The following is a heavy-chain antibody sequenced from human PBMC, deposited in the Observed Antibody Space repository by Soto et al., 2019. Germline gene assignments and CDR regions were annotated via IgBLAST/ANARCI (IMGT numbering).Heavy chain of an antibody. CDR1: GGTFSNYP. J-gene: IGHJ4*02. CDR3: ARGLYCGGGCYSHFDY. D-gene: IGHD2-21*02. Sequence: VQLVQSGAEVKKPGSSVKVSCKASGGTFSNYPFIWVRQAPGQGLDWMGGIIPIFGTTDYGQRFQGRVTITADKSTNTAYMELSSLRYDDTAVYYCARGLYCGGGCYSHFDYWGQGTLVTVSS. CDR2: IIPIFGTT. V-gene: IGHV1-69*06.